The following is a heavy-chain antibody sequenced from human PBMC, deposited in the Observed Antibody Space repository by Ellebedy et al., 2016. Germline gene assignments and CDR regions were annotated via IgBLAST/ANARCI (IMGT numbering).Heavy chain of an antibody. V-gene: IGHV1-58*02. CDR2: IVLGKGNT. Sequence: SVKVSXXASGFTFSGSAMQWVRQARGQRLEWMGWIVLGKGNTNYAAKFQERVTITRDMATRTVYMELTNLRSEDTAVYYCAADDLSLYVWGQGTTVIVSS. CDR3: AADDLSLYV. D-gene: IGHD2-21*02. CDR1: GFTFSGSA. J-gene: IGHJ6*02.